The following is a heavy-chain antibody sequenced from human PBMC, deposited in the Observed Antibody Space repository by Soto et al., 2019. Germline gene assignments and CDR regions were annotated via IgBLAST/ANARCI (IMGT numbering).Heavy chain of an antibody. J-gene: IGHJ2*01. CDR1: GLIVSNYG. V-gene: IGHV3-48*03. CDR3: VREYCAGCDCSFAFDL. CDR2: VSDYIGTM. Sequence: WGARRLFCAASGLIVSNYGVDWVRQAPGKGLEWVSYVSDYIGTMHYADSVKGRFTISRDNAKNSLYLQMKSLRSEDTAVYFCVREYCAGCDCSFAFDLWGKRTLVTVS. D-gene: IGHD2-21*01.